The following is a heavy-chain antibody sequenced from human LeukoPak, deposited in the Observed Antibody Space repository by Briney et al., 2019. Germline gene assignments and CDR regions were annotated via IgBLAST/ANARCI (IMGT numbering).Heavy chain of an antibody. CDR2: ISGSGGST. CDR3: AKSSGYYYYFDY. D-gene: IGHD3-22*01. V-gene: IGHV3-23*01. CDR1: GFTFSSYA. J-gene: IGHJ4*02. Sequence: GGSLRLSCAAPGFTFSSYAMSWVRQAPGKGLEWVSAISGSGGSTYYADSVKGRFTISRDNSKNTLYLQMNSLRAEDTAVYYCAKSSGYYYYFDYWGQGTLVTVSS.